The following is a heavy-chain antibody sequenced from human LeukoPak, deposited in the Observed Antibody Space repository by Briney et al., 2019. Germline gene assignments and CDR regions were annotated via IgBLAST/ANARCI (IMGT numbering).Heavy chain of an antibody. J-gene: IGHJ4*02. V-gene: IGHV4-59*08. CDR2: IYYSGST. D-gene: IGHD3-22*01. CDR1: GGSISSYY. CDR3: ARRAGYDNSGYYFDY. Sequence: SETLSLTCTVSGGSISSYYWSWIRQPPGKGLEWIGYIYYSGSTNYNPSLKSRVTISVDTSKNQFSLKLSSVTAADTAVYYCARRAGYDNSGYYFDYWGQGTLVTVSS.